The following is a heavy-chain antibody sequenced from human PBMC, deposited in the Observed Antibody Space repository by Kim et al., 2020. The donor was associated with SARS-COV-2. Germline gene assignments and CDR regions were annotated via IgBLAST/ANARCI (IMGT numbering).Heavy chain of an antibody. D-gene: IGHD2-2*01. J-gene: IGHJ3*01. Sequence: SETLSLTCTLSGSSLSLGYYWGWVRQSPGKELEWLGSISHGGNTYYNLSLKNRLTISVDTSKNQFSLKVTSVTAADTAMYYCARQLISAWFNFDLLGQGT. CDR2: ISHGGNT. V-gene: IGHV4-38-2*02. CDR3: ARQLISAWFNFDL. CDR1: GSSLSLGYY.